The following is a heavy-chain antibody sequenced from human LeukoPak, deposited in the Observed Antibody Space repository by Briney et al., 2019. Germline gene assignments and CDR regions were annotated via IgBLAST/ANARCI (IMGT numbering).Heavy chain of an antibody. CDR2: INHSGST. CDR1: GGSFSGYY. CDR3: ARGLGIASGWYRVYYFDY. V-gene: IGHV4-34*01. D-gene: IGHD6-19*01. Sequence: PSETLSLTCAVYGGSFSGYYWSWIRQPPGKGLEWIGEINHSGSTNYSPSLKSRVTISVDTSKNQFSLKLSSVTAADTAVYYCARGLGIASGWYRVYYFDYWGQGTLVTVSS. J-gene: IGHJ4*02.